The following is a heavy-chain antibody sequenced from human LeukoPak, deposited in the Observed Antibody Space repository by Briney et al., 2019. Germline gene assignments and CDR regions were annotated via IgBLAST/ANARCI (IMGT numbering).Heavy chain of an antibody. CDR2: IPNDGSNK. J-gene: IGHJ4*02. CDR1: GFTFSSYG. D-gene: IGHD6-13*01. Sequence: YPGGSLRLSCAASGFTFSSYGMHWVRQAPGKGLEWVAFIPNDGSNKYYADSVKGRFTISRDNPKNTLYLQMNSLRAEDTAVYYCAKGYSSSWGHFDYWGQGTLVTVSS. V-gene: IGHV3-30*02. CDR3: AKGYSSSWGHFDY.